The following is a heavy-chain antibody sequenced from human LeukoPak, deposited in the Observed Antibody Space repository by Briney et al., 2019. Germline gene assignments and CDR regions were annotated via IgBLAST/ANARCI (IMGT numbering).Heavy chain of an antibody. CDR1: GFTFSSYE. D-gene: IGHD6-19*01. V-gene: IGHV3-48*03. CDR2: ISSSGSTI. Sequence: GGSLRLSCAASGFTFSSYEMNWVRQAPGKGLEWVSYISSSGSTIYYADSVKGRFTISRDNAKNSLYLQMNSLRAEDTAVYYCAREAVAKCFDYWGQGTLVTVSS. J-gene: IGHJ4*02. CDR3: AREAVAKCFDY.